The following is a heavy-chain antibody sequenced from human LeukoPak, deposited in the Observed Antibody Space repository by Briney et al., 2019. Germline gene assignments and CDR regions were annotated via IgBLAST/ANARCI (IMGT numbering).Heavy chain of an antibody. J-gene: IGHJ6*03. V-gene: IGHV1-2*02. CDR3: AREVVPAATYMDV. CDR2: INPNSGGT. Sequence: GASVKVSCKASGYTFTDYYMHWVRQAPGQGLEWMGWINPNSGGTNYAQKFQGRVTMTRDTSISTAYMELSRLRSDDTAVYYCAREVVPAATYMDVWGKGTTVTISS. D-gene: IGHD2-2*01. CDR1: GYTFTDYY.